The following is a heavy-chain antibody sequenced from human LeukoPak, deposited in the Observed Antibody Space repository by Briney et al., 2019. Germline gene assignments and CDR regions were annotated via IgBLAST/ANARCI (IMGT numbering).Heavy chain of an antibody. CDR1: GFTFSTYW. CDR3: ARALSSGYYNWFDP. J-gene: IGHJ5*02. D-gene: IGHD3-22*01. CDR2: INSDGSST. Sequence: GGSLRLSCAASGFTFSTYWMHWVRQGPGTGLVWVSRINSDGSSTTYADSVKGRFTISRDNAKNTLYLQMNSLRAEDTAVYYCARALSSGYYNWFDPWGQGTLVTVSS. V-gene: IGHV3-74*01.